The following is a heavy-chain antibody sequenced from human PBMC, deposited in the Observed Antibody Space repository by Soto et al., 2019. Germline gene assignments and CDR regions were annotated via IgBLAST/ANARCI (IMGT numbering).Heavy chain of an antibody. CDR3: TTLPGGSGYAFDI. D-gene: IGHD7-27*01. CDR1: GFTFSNAW. Sequence: GGSLRLSCAASGFTFSNAWMSWVRQAPGKGLEWVGRIKSKTDGGTTDYAAPVKGRFTIARDDSKNTLYLQRNSLKTEDTAVYYCTTLPGGSGYAFDIWGQGTMVTVSS. CDR2: IKSKTDGGTT. J-gene: IGHJ3*02. V-gene: IGHV3-15*01.